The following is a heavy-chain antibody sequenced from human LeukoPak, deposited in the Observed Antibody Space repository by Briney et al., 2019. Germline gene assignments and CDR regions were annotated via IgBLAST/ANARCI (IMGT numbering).Heavy chain of an antibody. J-gene: IGHJ4*02. V-gene: IGHV1-2*02. D-gene: IGHD6-19*01. Sequence: GASVKVSCKASGYTFTGYYMHWVRQAPGQGLEWMGWINSNSGGTNYAQKFQGRVTMTRDTSISTAYMELSRLRSDDTAVYYCARASLDSSGWVDYWGQGTLVAVSS. CDR1: GYTFTGYY. CDR3: ARASLDSSGWVDY. CDR2: INSNSGGT.